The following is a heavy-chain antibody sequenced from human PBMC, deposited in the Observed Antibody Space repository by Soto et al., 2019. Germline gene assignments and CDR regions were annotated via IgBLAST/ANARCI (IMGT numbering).Heavy chain of an antibody. J-gene: IGHJ5*01. D-gene: IGHD3-10*02. V-gene: IGHV4-39*01. CDR1: DGSISSRNYY. Sequence: PSETLSLTCTVSDGSISSRNYYWGWIRQSPGKGLEWIGSFFYSGATYYNPSLKSRVTIFVDMSKNQVSLKLSSVTAADSAVYSCARNLFAGGVTYNWFDSWGQGTLVTVSS. CDR3: ARNLFAGGVTYNWFDS. CDR2: FFYSGAT.